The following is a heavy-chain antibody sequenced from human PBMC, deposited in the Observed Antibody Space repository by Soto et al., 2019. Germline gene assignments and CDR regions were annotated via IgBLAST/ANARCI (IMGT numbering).Heavy chain of an antibody. D-gene: IGHD6-13*01. CDR2: INHSGST. V-gene: IGHV4-34*01. CDR3: ARGSYSSSQARDSSGRGGRRFDP. J-gene: IGHJ5*02. Sequence: TSETLSLTCAVYGGSFSGYYWSWIRQPPGKGLEWIGEINHSGSTNYNPSLKSRVTISVDTSKNQFSLKLSSVTAADTAVYYCARGSYSSSQARDSSGRGGRRFDPWGQGTLVTVSS. CDR1: GGSFSGYY.